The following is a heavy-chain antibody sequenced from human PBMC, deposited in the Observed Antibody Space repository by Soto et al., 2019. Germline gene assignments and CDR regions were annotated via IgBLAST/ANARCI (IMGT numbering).Heavy chain of an antibody. CDR2: IKQDESKR. Sequence: EVQLVESGGGLVQPGGSLRLSCAASGFTFSSYWMTWVRQAPGKGLEWVANIKQDESKRYYVDSVEGRFTISRDNAKNSLFLQMNSLSAEDTAVYYCARDSSPSYSSRWYEAFDIWSQGTMVTVSS. J-gene: IGHJ3*02. CDR3: ARDSSPSYSSRWYEAFDI. CDR1: GFTFSSYW. D-gene: IGHD6-13*01. V-gene: IGHV3-7*05.